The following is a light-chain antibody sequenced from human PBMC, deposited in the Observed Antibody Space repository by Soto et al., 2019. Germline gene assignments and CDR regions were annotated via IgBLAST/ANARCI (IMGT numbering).Light chain of an antibody. Sequence: EIVLTQSPGTLSLSPGERATLSCRASQSVSSTSLAWYQQKPGQAPRLLIYGASTRATGIPARFSGSGSGTEFTLTISSLQSEDFAVYYCQQRSNWPPITFGQGTRLEIK. CDR2: GAS. V-gene: IGKV3D-20*02. CDR3: QQRSNWPPIT. J-gene: IGKJ5*01. CDR1: QSVSSTS.